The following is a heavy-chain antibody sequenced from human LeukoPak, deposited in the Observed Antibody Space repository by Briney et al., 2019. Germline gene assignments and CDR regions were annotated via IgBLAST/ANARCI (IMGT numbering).Heavy chain of an antibody. CDR2: IYTDGRT. V-gene: IGHV4-61*02. D-gene: IGHD2-21*02. Sequence: PSETLSLTCTVSGGSISSGTYYWSWIRQPAGKGLEWIGRIYTDGRTNYNPSLKSRATISVDTSQNHFSLKLRSVTAADTAVYYCARGRGDSRRDSDYWGQGTLVTVSS. CDR1: GGSISSGTYY. CDR3: ARGRGDSRRDSDY. J-gene: IGHJ4*02.